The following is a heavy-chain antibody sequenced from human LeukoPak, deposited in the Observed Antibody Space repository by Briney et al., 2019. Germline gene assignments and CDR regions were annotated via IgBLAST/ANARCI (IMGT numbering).Heavy chain of an antibody. V-gene: IGHV4-39*07. Sequence: SETLSLTCAVSGGSISSGGYYWGWIRQPPGKGLECIGSIYYSGSTYYNASLKSRVTMSVDTSKNQFSLKLSSLTAADTAVYYCARVIGYYGSGSYFRLDYWGQGNLVTVSS. CDR3: ARVIGYYGSGSYFRLDY. CDR1: GGSISSGGYY. J-gene: IGHJ4*02. CDR2: IYYSGST. D-gene: IGHD3-10*01.